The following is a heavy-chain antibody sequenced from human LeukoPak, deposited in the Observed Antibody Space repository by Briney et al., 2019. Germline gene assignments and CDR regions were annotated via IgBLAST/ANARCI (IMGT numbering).Heavy chain of an antibody. CDR3: VRSCGNDCFHKAPADY. CDR1: GFTFRNYW. V-gene: IGHV3-74*01. CDR2: IKNDGTTT. J-gene: IGHJ4*02. Sequence: GGSLRLSCAASGFTFRNYWMHWVRQATGKGLMWVSRIKNDGTTTNYADSVRGRFTISRDNAKNTLYMELNSLRAEDTAVYYCVRSCGNDCFHKAPADYWGQGTLVTVSS. D-gene: IGHD2-21*02.